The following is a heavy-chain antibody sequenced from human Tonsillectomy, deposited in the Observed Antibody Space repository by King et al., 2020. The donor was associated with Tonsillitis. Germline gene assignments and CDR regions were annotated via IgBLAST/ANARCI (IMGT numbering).Heavy chain of an antibody. D-gene: IGHD4-17*01. CDR1: GFTFSNAW. Sequence: VQLVVSGRGLIKPGGSLRLSCAASGFTFSNAWMSWVRQAPGKGLEWVGRIKRKTDGGTTDFAAPVKGRFNNSRDDSKNTLYLQMNSLKTEDTAVYYGTTDWGHYGDYVCAFDIWGQGTMVTVSS. CDR2: IKRKTDGGTT. V-gene: IGHV3-15*01. J-gene: IGHJ3*02. CDR3: TTDWGHYGDYVCAFDI.